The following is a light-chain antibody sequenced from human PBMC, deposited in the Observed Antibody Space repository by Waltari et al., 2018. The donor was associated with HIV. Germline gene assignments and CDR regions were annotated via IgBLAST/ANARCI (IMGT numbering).Light chain of an antibody. Sequence: DIVMTQSPDSLAVSLGERATLNCKSSQSVLYSSDNKNYLSWYQQKPGQPPKLIIYWASTRESGVPDRFSGSGSGTDFTLTISSLQAEDVAVYYCQQYYSTPRTFGQGTKVEIK. CDR3: QQYYSTPRT. V-gene: IGKV4-1*01. CDR1: QSVLYSSDNKNY. CDR2: WAS. J-gene: IGKJ1*01.